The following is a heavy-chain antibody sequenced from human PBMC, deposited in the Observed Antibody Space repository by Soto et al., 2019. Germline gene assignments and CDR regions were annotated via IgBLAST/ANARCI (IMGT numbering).Heavy chain of an antibody. CDR1: GFTFSSYA. D-gene: IGHD2-2*01. CDR2: ISGSGAYT. V-gene: IGHV3-23*01. J-gene: IGHJ4*02. CDR3: AKNGDPSGYQLHYLDY. Sequence: GGSLRLSCAASGFTFSSYAMSWVRQAPGKGLEWVSSISGSGAYTYYADSVKGRFTISRDNSKNTLYLQMNSLRAEDTAMYYCAKNGDPSGYQLHYLDYWGQGTLVTVSS.